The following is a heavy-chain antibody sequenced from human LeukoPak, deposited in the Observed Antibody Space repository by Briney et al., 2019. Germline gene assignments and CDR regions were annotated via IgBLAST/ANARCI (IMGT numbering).Heavy chain of an antibody. Sequence: SETLSLTCTVSGASITIYYWSWIRQPPGKGLEWIGYIYYSGSTTYNPSLKSRVTMSVDTSKNQFSLRLSSVTAADTAVYYCARVGNFDSRAYPSPLYYFDYWGQGTLVTVSS. J-gene: IGHJ4*02. CDR1: GASITIYY. D-gene: IGHD3-22*01. V-gene: IGHV4-59*01. CDR2: IYYSGST. CDR3: ARVGNFDSRAYPSPLYYFDY.